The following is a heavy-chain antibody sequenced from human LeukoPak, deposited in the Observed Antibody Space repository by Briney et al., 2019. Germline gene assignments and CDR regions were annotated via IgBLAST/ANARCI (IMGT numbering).Heavy chain of an antibody. CDR2: INPNSGGT. J-gene: IGHJ5*02. CDR3: ARDRGGYSYGLGNNWFDP. CDR1: GYTFTGYY. Sequence: SVKVSCKASGYTFTGYYMHWVRQAPGQGLEWMGWINPNSGGTNYAQKFQGRVTMTRDTSISTAYMELSRLRSDDTAVYYCARDRGGYSYGLGNNWFDPWGQGTLVTASS. D-gene: IGHD5-18*01. V-gene: IGHV1-2*02.